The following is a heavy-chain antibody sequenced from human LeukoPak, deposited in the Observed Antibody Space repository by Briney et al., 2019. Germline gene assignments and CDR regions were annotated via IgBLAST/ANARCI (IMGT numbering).Heavy chain of an antibody. CDR3: ARQLGVGVWALDR. CDR2: IFYTGKI. J-gene: IGHJ4*02. CDR1: GDSITTEHYW. V-gene: IGHV4-39*01. D-gene: IGHD3-16*01. Sequence: SETLSLTCDVSGDSITTEHYWWGWLRQPPGKGLEWIAIIFYTGKIHDNPSLRNRISMSVDTSKDQFSLRLSAVTAADTAVNYCARQLGVGVWALDRWGQGTQVTVSS.